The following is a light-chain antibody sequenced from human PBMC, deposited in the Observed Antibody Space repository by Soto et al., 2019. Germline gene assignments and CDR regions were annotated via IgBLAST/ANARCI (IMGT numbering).Light chain of an antibody. J-gene: IGKJ1*01. CDR2: GAF. CDR3: QQYNNWPPWT. CDR1: QSVSSN. V-gene: IGKV3-15*01. Sequence: EIVMTQSPVTLPVSPGERATLSCRASQSVSSNLAWYQQKPGQAPRLLIYGAFTRATGIPARFSGSGSGTEFTLTISSLLSEDFAVYYCQQYNNWPPWTFGQGTKVEIK.